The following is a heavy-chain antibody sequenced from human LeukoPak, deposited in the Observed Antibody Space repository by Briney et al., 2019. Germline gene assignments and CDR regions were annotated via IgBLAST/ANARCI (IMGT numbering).Heavy chain of an antibody. CDR3: ARSRGNQVTAGEL. J-gene: IGHJ4*02. D-gene: IGHD2-21*02. CDR1: GGTFSSYA. V-gene: IGHV1-69*06. CDR2: IIPIFGST. Sequence: ASVKVSCKASGGTFSSYAISWVRQAPGQGLEWMGGIIPIFGSTNYAQRFQGRLTISADTSTSTAFMELTSLRFEDTAVYFRARSRGNQVTAGELWGQGTQVIVSP.